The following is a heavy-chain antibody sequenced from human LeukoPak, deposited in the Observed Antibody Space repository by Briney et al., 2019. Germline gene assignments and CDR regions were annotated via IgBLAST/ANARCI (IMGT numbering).Heavy chain of an antibody. J-gene: IGHJ5*02. CDR3: ARDRDSSSSYNWFDP. Sequence: GGSLRLSCAASVFTLSDYYMSWISQAPGKGLEWDSYISSSGSTIYYADSVKGRFTISRDNAKNSLYLQMNSLRAEDTAVYYCARDRDSSSSYNWFDPWGQGTLVTVSS. V-gene: IGHV3-11*01. CDR2: ISSSGSTI. D-gene: IGHD6-6*01. CDR1: VFTLSDYY.